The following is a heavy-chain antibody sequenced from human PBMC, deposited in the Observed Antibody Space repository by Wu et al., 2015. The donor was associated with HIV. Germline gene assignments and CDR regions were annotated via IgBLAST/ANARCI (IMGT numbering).Heavy chain of an antibody. Sequence: QVHLEQSGATVKTPGASVTVSCKASGYNFIYHYIHWVRQAPGQGLEWLGRINPNRGATNYARNFQGRVSLSTDTSINTVYLELSRLKSEDTAVYYCAGHRLEPNWGLGAWNWIDSWGQGSLVTVSS. V-gene: IGHV1-2*06. CDR3: AGHRLEPNWGLGAWNWIDS. CDR1: GYNFIYHY. J-gene: IGHJ5*01. D-gene: IGHD7-27*01. CDR2: INPNRGAT.